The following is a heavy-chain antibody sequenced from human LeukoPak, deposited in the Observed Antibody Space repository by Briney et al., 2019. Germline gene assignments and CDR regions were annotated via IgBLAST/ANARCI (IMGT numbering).Heavy chain of an antibody. CDR3: ARHMTTVTFNWFDP. CDR2: INHSGST. D-gene: IGHD4-17*01. J-gene: IGHJ5*02. V-gene: IGHV4-34*01. CDR1: GGSFSGYY. Sequence: PSETLSLTCAVYGGSFSGYYWSWIRQPPGKGLEWIGEINHSGSTNYNPSLKSQVTISVDTSKNQFSLKLSSVTAADTAVYYCARHMTTVTFNWFDPWGQGTLATVSS.